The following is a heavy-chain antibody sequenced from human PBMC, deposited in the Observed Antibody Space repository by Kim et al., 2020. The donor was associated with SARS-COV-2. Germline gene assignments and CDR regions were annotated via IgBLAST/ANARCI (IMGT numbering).Heavy chain of an antibody. D-gene: IGHD3-22*01. Sequence: RFTISRDNAKNSLYLQMNSLRAEDTAVYYCARERSVYDSSGYYPGGAFDIWGQGTMVTVSS. J-gene: IGHJ3*02. V-gene: IGHV3-11*06. CDR3: ARERSVYDSSGYYPGGAFDI.